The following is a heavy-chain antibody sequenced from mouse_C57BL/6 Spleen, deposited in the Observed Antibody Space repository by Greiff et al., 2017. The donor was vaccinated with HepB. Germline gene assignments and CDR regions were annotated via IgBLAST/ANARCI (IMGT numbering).Heavy chain of an antibody. CDR1: GYAFSSSW. CDR2: IYPGDGDT. D-gene: IGHD1-1*01. J-gene: IGHJ2*01. V-gene: IGHV1-82*01. CDR3: ARSYYGSSGY. Sequence: LQESGPELVKPGASVKISCKASGYAFSSSWMNWVKQRPGKGLEWIGRIYPGDGDTNYNGKFKGKATLTADKSSSTAYMQLSSLTSEDSAVYFCARSYYGSSGYWGQGTTLTVSS.